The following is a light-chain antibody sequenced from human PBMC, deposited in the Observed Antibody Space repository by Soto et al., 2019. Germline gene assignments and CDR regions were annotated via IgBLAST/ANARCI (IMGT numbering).Light chain of an antibody. J-gene: IGKJ4*01. Sequence: EIVLTQSPGTLSLSPGERATLSCRASQSVTNRYLAWYQQKPGQAPRLLIYRASTRATDIPDRFRGSGSGTDFTLTISRLEPEDFAVYYCQQSGSSPLTFGGGTKVEI. CDR3: QQSGSSPLT. V-gene: IGKV3-20*01. CDR2: RAS. CDR1: QSVTNRY.